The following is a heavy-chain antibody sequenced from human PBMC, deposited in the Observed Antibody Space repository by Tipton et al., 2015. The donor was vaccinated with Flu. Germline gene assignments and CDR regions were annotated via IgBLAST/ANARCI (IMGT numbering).Heavy chain of an antibody. V-gene: IGHV4-38-2*02. CDR3: ARDATNYGDYPRYWYFDL. CDR2: ISHSGNT. J-gene: IGHJ2*01. CDR1: GYSISSGYY. D-gene: IGHD4-17*01. Sequence: PGLVKPSETLSVTCAVSGYSISSGYYWGWIRQPPGKGLEWIGSISHSGNTYYNPSLKSRVTISVDTSKNHFSLKMSSVTAADTAVYYCARDATNYGDYPRYWYFDLWGRGTLGTVSS.